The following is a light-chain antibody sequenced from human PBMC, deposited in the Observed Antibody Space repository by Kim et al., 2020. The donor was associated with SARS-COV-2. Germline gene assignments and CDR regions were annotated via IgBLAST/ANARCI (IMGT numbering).Light chain of an antibody. J-gene: IGLJ2*01. CDR1: KLGDKY. CDR2: QDS. CDR3: QAWDSSTVV. V-gene: IGLV3-1*01. Sequence: SYELTQPPSVSVSPGQTASITCSGDKLGDKYACXYQQKPGQSPVLVIYQDSKRPSGIHERFSGSNSGNTATLTISGTQAMDEADYYCQAWDSSTVVFGGG.